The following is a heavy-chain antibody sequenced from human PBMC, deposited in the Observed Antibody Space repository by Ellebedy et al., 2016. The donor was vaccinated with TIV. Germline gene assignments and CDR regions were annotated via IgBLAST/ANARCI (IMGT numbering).Heavy chain of an antibody. V-gene: IGHV3-7*03. CDR1: GFTFSSYW. D-gene: IGHD1-1*01. J-gene: IGHJ4*02. Sequence: GESLKISCAASGFTFSSYWMSWVRQAPGKGLEWVANIKQDGSEKYYVDSVKGRFTISRDNAKNSLYLQMNSLRAEDTAVYYCARGRTGGGFDYWGQGTLVTVSS. CDR3: ARGRTGGGFDY. CDR2: IKQDGSEK.